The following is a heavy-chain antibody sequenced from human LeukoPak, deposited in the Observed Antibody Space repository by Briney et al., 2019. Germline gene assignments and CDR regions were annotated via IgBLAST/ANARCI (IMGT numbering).Heavy chain of an antibody. CDR2: INPNSGGT. CDR1: GYTSTGYY. J-gene: IGHJ4*02. V-gene: IGHV1-2*02. CDR3: ARDRRPPRSGYDSSGYYYG. Sequence: ASVKVSCKASGYTSTGYYMHWVRQAPGQGLEWMGWINPNSGGTNYAQKFQGRVTMTRDTSISTAYMELSRLRSDDTAVYYCARDRRPPRSGYDSSGYYYGWGQGTLVTVSS. D-gene: IGHD3-22*01.